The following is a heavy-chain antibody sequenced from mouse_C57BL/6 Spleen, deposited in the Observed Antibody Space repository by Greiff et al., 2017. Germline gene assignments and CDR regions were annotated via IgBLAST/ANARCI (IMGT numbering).Heavy chain of an antibody. CDR2: IHPNSGST. D-gene: IGHD4-1*01. V-gene: IGHV1-64*01. CDR1: GYTFTSYW. J-gene: IGHJ3*01. CDR3: ARLTFAFAY. Sequence: QVQLQQPGAELVKPGASVKLSCKASGYTFTSYWMHWVKQRPGQGLEWIGMIHPNSGSTNYNEKFKSKDTLTVDKSSSTAYMQLSSLTSEDSAVYYCARLTFAFAYWGQGTLVTVSA.